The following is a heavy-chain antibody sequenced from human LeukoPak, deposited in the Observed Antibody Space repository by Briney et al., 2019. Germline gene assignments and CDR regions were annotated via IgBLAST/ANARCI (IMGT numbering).Heavy chain of an antibody. CDR1: WFTFRGSA. D-gene: IGHD6-6*01. J-gene: IGHJ4*02. CDR2: IRIKATKYAT. CDR3: TRVGSSTAY. Sequence: GSLRLSFAASWFTFRGSAMHWVRQASGKGLGCVVRIRIKATKYATAYAASVKGRFTISRDDSKNTAYLQMNSLKTEATAVYYCTRVGSSTAYWGQGTLVTVPS. V-gene: IGHV3-73*01.